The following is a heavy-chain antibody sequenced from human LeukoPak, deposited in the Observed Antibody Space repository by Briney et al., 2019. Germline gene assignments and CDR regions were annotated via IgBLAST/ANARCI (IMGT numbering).Heavy chain of an antibody. V-gene: IGHV1-18*01. D-gene: IGHD1-26*01. CDR3: ARGSYGDC. Sequence: ASLRVSCAASVYTFSSYYMQCVREGPGERVLCVGWISAYKGYTNHAQKLQRRVSLTTDSATSTAYMELRSLRSDGTAVYYWARGSYGDCWGQGTLVTVSS. CDR2: ISAYKGYT. CDR1: VYTFSSYY. J-gene: IGHJ4*02.